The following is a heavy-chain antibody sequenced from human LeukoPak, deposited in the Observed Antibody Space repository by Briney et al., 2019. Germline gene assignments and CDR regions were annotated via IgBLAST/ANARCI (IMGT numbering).Heavy chain of an antibody. Sequence: PGGSLRLSCAASAFTFSNYWMSWVRQAPGKGLEWVANIKEDGSEINYVDSVKGRITISRDNAKNSLYLQMNSLRVDDTAVYYCARDRGYSTFDYWGQGTLVTVSS. J-gene: IGHJ4*02. V-gene: IGHV3-7*01. D-gene: IGHD4-23*01. CDR1: AFTFSNYW. CDR2: IKEDGSEI. CDR3: ARDRGYSTFDY.